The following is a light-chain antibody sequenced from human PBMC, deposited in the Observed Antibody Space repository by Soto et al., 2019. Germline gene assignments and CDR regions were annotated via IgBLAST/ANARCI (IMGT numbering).Light chain of an antibody. Sequence: EGVLTQYPSTLSLAPGERAPLSCRASQSVGRNYLAWFQQKSGQAPRLVIYGASSRAAGIPDRLSGSGSGTDFTLTISRLEPEDFAVYYCQQYATSPITFGQPARLAI. V-gene: IGKV3-20*01. CDR1: QSVGRNY. CDR2: GAS. CDR3: QQYATSPIT. J-gene: IGKJ5*01.